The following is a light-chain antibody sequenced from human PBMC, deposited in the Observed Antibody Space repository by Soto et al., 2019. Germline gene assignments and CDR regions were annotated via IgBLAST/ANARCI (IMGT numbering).Light chain of an antibody. Sequence: EIVMTQSPATLSVSPGERATLSCRASQGIKDYLAWFQQKPGQAPRLLIYGASTRATAIPARFSGSGSGTEFTLSISSLQSEDFAVYYCQQYNTRPRTFGQGTKVETK. CDR3: QQYNTRPRT. CDR2: GAS. J-gene: IGKJ1*01. CDR1: QGIKDY. V-gene: IGKV3-15*01.